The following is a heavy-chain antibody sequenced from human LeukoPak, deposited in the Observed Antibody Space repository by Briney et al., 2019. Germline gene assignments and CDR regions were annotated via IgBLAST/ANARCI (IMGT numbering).Heavy chain of an antibody. D-gene: IGHD3-3*01. V-gene: IGHV4-59*01. CDR2: IYYSGST. CDR1: GGPISSYY. J-gene: IGHJ6*02. CDR3: ARGITIFGVVSYYYGMDV. Sequence: PSETLSLTCTVSGGPISSYYWSWIRQPPGKGLEWIGYIYYSGSTNYNPSLKSRVTISVDTSKNQFSLKLSSVTAADTAVYYCARGITIFGVVSYYYGMDVWGQGTTVTVSS.